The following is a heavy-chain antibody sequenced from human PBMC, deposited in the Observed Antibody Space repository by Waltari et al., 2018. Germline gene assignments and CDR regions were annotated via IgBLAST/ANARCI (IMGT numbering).Heavy chain of an antibody. CDR2: IYHDGNT. CDR3: TRQVLGYCTSAACRRLES. J-gene: IGHJ4*02. CDR1: GYAVNSGFY. V-gene: IGHV4-38-2*01. D-gene: IGHD2-8*02. Sequence: QVQLHESGPGLVKSSETLSLTCDVSGYAVNSGFYLGWIRQAPGKGLEWVATIYHDGNTFSNPSLKSRLSVAMDTSKNQISLTLKSMTAADTAVYYCTRQVLGYCTSAACRRLESWGQGTLVTVSS.